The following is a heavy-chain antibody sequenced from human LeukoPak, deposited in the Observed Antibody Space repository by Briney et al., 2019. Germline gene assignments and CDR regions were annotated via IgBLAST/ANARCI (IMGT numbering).Heavy chain of an antibody. J-gene: IGHJ6*02. CDR3: ARARYSVFFYHPMDV. V-gene: IGHV4-34*01. CDR1: GGSLSGYS. D-gene: IGHD5-18*01. Sequence: PSETLSLTCAVYGGSLSGYSWSWIRQPPGKGLEWIGEINHSGSTNYNPSLKSRVTMSVDTSKNQISLELSSVTAADTAVYYCARARYSVFFYHPMDVWGQGTTVTVSS. CDR2: INHSGST.